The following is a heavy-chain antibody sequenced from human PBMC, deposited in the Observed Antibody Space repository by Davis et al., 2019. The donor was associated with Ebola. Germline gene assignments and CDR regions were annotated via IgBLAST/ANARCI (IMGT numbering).Heavy chain of an antibody. Sequence: PGGSLRLSCAASEFTFSSYAMSWVRQAPGKGLEWVSLIGGGGDDTYYPDSEKGRFTISRDNSKNTLYLQMNSLRVEDTAVYYCARDSGYDYGGYYYYGMDVWGQGTTVTVSS. D-gene: IGHD5-12*01. CDR2: IGGGGDDT. CDR1: EFTFSSYA. V-gene: IGHV3-23*01. J-gene: IGHJ6*02. CDR3: ARDSGYDYGGYYYYGMDV.